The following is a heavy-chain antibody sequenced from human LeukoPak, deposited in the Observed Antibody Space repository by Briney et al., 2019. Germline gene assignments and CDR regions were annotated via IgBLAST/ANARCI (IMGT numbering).Heavy chain of an antibody. CDR1: GGSISSYY. D-gene: IGHD3-10*01. J-gene: IGHJ4*02. V-gene: IGHV4-4*08. CDR3: ARLRGLEYYYGSGSYYSFDY. Sequence: SETLSLTCTVSGGSISSYYWSWIRQPPGKGLEWIGYIYTSGSTYYNPSLKSRVTISVDTSKNQFSLKLSSVTAADTAVYYCARLRGLEYYYGSGSYYSFDYWGQGTLVTVSS. CDR2: IYTSGST.